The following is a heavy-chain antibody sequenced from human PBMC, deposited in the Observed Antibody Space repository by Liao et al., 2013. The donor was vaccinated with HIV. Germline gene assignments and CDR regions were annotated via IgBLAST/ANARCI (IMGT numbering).Heavy chain of an antibody. V-gene: IGHV4-61*02. CDR2: IYTSGST. Sequence: QVQLQESGPGLVKPSQTLSLTCTVSGGSISSGSYYWSWIRQPAGKGLEWIGRIYTSGSTNYNPSLKSRVTISVDTSKNQFSLKVSSVTAADTAVYYCARARGTGATRNWNFDLWAVAPWSLSPQ. J-gene: IGHJ2*01. CDR3: ARARGTGATRNWNFDL. D-gene: IGHD4/OR15-4a*01. CDR1: GGSISSGSYY.